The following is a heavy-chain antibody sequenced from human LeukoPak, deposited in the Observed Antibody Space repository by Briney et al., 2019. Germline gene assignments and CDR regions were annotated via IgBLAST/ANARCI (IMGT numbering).Heavy chain of an antibody. V-gene: IGHV4-39*01. Sequence: SETLSLTCTVSGGSISSSSYYWGWIRQPPGKGLEWIGSIYYSGSTYYNPSLKSRVTISVDTSKNQFSLKLSSVTAADTAVYYCARAFGDQRSFDYWGQGTLVTVSS. D-gene: IGHD4-17*01. CDR2: IYYSGST. CDR3: ARAFGDQRSFDY. CDR1: GGSISSSSYY. J-gene: IGHJ4*02.